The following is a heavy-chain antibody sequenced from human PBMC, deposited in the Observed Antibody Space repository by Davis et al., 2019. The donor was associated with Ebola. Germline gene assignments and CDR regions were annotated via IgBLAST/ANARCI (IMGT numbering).Heavy chain of an antibody. CDR3: ARGRYYYYGMDV. CDR1: GGSISSSSYY. Sequence: MPSETLSLTCTVSGGSISSSSYYWGWIRQPPGKGLEWIGSIYYSGSTYYNPSLKSRVTISVDTSKNQFSLKLSSVTAADTAVYYCARGRYYYYGMDVWGQGTTVTVSS. CDR2: IYYSGST. V-gene: IGHV4-39*01. J-gene: IGHJ6*02.